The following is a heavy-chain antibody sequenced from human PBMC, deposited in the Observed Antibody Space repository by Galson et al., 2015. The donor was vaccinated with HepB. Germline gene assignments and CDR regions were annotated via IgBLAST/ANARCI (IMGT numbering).Heavy chain of an antibody. CDR3: ARRGFNWYFDL. D-gene: IGHD3-10*01. Sequence: QSGAEVKKPGESLKISCNASGYIFTNYWIAWVRQMPGKGLEWMGAIYPGDADARYSPSFQGQVTISADRSISTAYLQWSTLKASESATYVCARRGFNWYFDLWGRGSLVAVSS. CDR1: GYIFTNYW. CDR2: IYPGDADA. V-gene: IGHV5-51*03. J-gene: IGHJ2*01.